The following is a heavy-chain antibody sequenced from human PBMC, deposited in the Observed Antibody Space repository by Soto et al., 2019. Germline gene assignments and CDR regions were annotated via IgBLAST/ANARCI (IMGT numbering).Heavy chain of an antibody. CDR1: GFIFSSYG. CDR2: ISSSSSYI. D-gene: IGHD2-2*01. Sequence: GSLRLSCAASGFIFSSYGMSWVRLPPGQGLEWVSSISSSSSYIYYADSVKGRFTISRDNAKNSLYLQMNSLRAEDTAVYYCARILLGYCSSTSCPWFDYWGQGTLVTVSS. V-gene: IGHV3-21*01. CDR3: ARILLGYCSSTSCPWFDY. J-gene: IGHJ4*02.